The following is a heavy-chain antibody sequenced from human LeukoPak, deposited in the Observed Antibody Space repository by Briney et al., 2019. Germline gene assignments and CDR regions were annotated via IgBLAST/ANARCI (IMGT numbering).Heavy chain of an antibody. D-gene: IGHD3-22*01. CDR1: GFTFSSYA. CDR2: ISSSGSTI. J-gene: IGHJ5*02. Sequence: PGGSLRLSCAASGFTFSSYAMSRVRQAPGKGLEWVSYISSSGSTIYYADSVKGRFTISRDNAKNSLYLQMNSLRAEDTAVYYCARATYYYDSSGSPRWFDPWGQGTLVTVSS. CDR3: ARATYYYDSSGSPRWFDP. V-gene: IGHV3-48*04.